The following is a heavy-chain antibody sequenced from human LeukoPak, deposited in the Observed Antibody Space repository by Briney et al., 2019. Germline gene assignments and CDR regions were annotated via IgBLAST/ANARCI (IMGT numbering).Heavy chain of an antibody. CDR1: GGTFSSYA. J-gene: IGHJ4*02. Sequence: GASVKVSCKASGGTFSSYAISWVRQAPGQGLEWMGGIIPIFGTANYAQKIQGRVTITADESTSTAYMELSSLRSEDTAVYYCARGRFTYYYDSSGLDYWGQGTLVTVSS. CDR3: ARGRFTYYYDSSGLDY. D-gene: IGHD3-22*01. CDR2: IIPIFGTA. V-gene: IGHV1-69*13.